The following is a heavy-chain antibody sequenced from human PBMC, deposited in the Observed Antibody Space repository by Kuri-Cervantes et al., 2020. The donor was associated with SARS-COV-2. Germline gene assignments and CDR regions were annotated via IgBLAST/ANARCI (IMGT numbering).Heavy chain of an antibody. CDR1: GFTFSRFA. Sequence: GGSLRLSCAASGFTFSRFALHWVRQAPGKRLEWVAYISSSSDYTNYADSVKGRFTISRDNAKNSLYLQMNSLRAEDAAVYYCARDSRVAFYDFWSGYPYYSGLDVWGQGITVTVSS. CDR2: ISSSSDYT. V-gene: IGHV3-21*05. CDR3: ARDSRVAFYDFWSGYPYYSGLDV. D-gene: IGHD3-3*01. J-gene: IGHJ6*02.